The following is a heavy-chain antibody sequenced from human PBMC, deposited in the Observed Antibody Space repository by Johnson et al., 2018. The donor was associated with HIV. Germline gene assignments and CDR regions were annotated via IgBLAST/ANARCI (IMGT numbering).Heavy chain of an antibody. J-gene: IGHJ3*02. CDR3: TTGFGPAYEI. CDR2: IKSKTDGAIT. CDR1: GSTFINAW. D-gene: IGHD3-16*01. V-gene: IGHV3-15*01. Sequence: VQLVESGGGLVKPGGSLRLSCAASGSTFINAWMTWVRQAPGKGLEWVGRIKSKTDGAITDYAAPVKGRFTISRDDSKNTIYLQMNSLKPEDTAVYYCTTGFGPAYEIWGQGTMVTVSS.